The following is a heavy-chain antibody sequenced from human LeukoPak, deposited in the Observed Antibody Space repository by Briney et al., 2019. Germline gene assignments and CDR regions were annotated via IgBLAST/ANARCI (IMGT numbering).Heavy chain of an antibody. D-gene: IGHD3-10*01. J-gene: IGHJ5*02. CDR2: ISAYNGNT. CDR1: GYTFTSYG. CDR3: ARAEYYYGSGSSDLNWFDP. Sequence: VKVSCKASGYTFTSYGISWVRQAPGQGLEWMVWISAYNGNTNYAQKLQGTVTMTTDKSTSTAYMELRSLRSDDTAVYYCARAEYYYGSGSSDLNWFDPWGQGTLVTVSS. V-gene: IGHV1-18*01.